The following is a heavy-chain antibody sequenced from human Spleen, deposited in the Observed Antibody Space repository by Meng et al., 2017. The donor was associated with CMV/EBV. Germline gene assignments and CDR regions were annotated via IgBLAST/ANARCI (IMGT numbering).Heavy chain of an antibody. CDR3: ARVKYYDFWSGYYSRSHYYYYGMDV. CDR2: INRRGSA. J-gene: IGHJ6*02. CDR1: GGSFSGYS. V-gene: IGHV4-34*01. Sequence: SETLSLTCAVYGGSFSGYSWSWIRQPPGKGLEWIGEINRRGSANHNLSLKSRVTLSVDTSKNQFSLKLSSVAAADTAVYYCARVKYYDFWSGYYSRSHYYYYGMDVWGQGTTVTVSS. D-gene: IGHD3-3*01.